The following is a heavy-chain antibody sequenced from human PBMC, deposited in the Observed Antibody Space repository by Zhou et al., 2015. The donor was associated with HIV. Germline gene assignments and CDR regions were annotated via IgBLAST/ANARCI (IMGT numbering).Heavy chain of an antibody. J-gene: IGHJ6*03. CDR3: ARDSPGRYGDYSGVVYYYYMDV. Sequence: QVQLVQSGAEVKKPGSSVKVSCKASGGTFSSYAISWVRQAPGQGLEWMGGIIPIFGTANYAQKFQGRVTITADESTSTAYMELSSLRSEDTAVYYCARDSPGRYGDYSGVVYYYYMDVWGKGTTVTVSS. CDR2: IIPIFGTA. CDR1: GGTFSSYA. V-gene: IGHV1-69*01. D-gene: IGHD4-17*01.